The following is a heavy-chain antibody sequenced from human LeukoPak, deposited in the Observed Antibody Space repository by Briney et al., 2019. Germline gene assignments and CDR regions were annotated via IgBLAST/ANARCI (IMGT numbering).Heavy chain of an antibody. D-gene: IGHD4-17*01. CDR1: GGSISSYY. CDR2: IYYSGST. Sequence: SETLSLTCTVSGGSISSYYWSWIRQPPGKGLEWIGYIYYSGSTNYNPSLKSRATISVDTSKNQFSLKLSSVTAADTAVYYCARVGKEGYGDYGSYYYMDVWGKGTTVTISS. J-gene: IGHJ6*03. V-gene: IGHV4-59*01. CDR3: ARVGKEGYGDYGSYYYMDV.